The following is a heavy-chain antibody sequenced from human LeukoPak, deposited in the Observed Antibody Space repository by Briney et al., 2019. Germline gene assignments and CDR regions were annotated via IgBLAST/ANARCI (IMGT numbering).Heavy chain of an antibody. V-gene: IGHV4-28*01. CDR1: GYSIRSSNW. CDR2: IYYDGST. D-gene: IGHD1-26*01. CDR3: ARKALTGSHSGAFDI. Sequence: SETLPLTCAVSGYSIRSSNWWGWIRPPPGKGREGIGYIYYDGSTYYTPSLKSRVTISVDTSKNQFSLKLSSVTAADTAVYYCARKALTGSHSGAFDIWGQGTMVIVSS. J-gene: IGHJ3*02.